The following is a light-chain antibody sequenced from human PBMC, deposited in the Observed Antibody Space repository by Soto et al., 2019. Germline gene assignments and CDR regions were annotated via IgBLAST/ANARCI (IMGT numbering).Light chain of an antibody. CDR1: NIGRKS. J-gene: IGLJ2*01. Sequence: SYELTQPPSVSVAPGQTARITCEGNNIGRKSVHWYQQKAGQAPVLVVYGKSDWPSGTPERFSGSDSGNTATLTISGVEAGDEADYYCQMWDTSSDHVLFGGGTKLTVL. V-gene: IGLV3-21*02. CDR2: GKS. CDR3: QMWDTSSDHVL.